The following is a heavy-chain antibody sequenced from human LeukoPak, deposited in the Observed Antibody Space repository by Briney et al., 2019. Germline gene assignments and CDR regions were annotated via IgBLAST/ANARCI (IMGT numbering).Heavy chain of an antibody. CDR3: ARGDYFGSGTSFIDAFDI. CDR1: GFTFSNYW. D-gene: IGHD3-10*01. V-gene: IGHV3-7*01. CDR2: IKQYGSEK. Sequence: GGSLRLSXAASGFTFSNYWMSWVRQAPGKGLEWVANIKQYGSEKYYVDSVEGRFTISRDNAKNSLYLQMNSLRAEDTAVYYCARGDYFGSGTSFIDAFDIWGQGTMVTVS. J-gene: IGHJ3*02.